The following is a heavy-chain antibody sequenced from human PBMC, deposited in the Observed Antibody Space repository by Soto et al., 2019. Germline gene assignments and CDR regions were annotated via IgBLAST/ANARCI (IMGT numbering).Heavy chain of an antibody. CDR3: AKDGYYNGFDV. J-gene: IGHJ6*02. V-gene: IGHV3-48*02. CDR2: XSSSSXTK. Sequence: XXSLRLSCAASGFTFISYSMNWVRQAPGKGLEWVSYXSSSSXTKYYADSVKGXFTNSRDXXNKSLYLKMNSLRDEDKDVYHCAKDGYYNGFDVWGQGTTVTVYS. CDR1: GFTFISYS.